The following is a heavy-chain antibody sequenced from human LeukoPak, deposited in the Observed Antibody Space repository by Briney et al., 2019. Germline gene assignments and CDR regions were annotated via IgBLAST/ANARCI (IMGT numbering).Heavy chain of an antibody. D-gene: IGHD3-22*01. Sequence: GGSLRLSCAASGFTFDDYAMHWVRQAPGKGLEWVSAISGSGGSTYYADSVKGRFTISRDNSKNTLYLQMNSLRAEDTAVYYCAKDLDDSSGYVLDYWGQGTLVTVSS. CDR3: AKDLDDSSGYVLDY. CDR2: ISGSGGST. J-gene: IGHJ4*02. CDR1: GFTFDDYA. V-gene: IGHV3-23*01.